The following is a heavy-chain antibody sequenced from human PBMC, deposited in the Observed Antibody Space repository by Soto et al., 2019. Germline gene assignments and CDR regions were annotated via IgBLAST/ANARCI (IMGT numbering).Heavy chain of an antibody. CDR1: GYTFTSYA. Sequence: GASVKVSCKASGYTFTSYAMHWVRQAPGQRLEWMGWINAGNGNTKYSQKFQGRVTITRDTSASTAYMELSSLRSEDTAVYYCARDRHILTWYYTLRPEYNWFDPWGQGTLVPVSS. D-gene: IGHD3-9*01. J-gene: IGHJ5*02. V-gene: IGHV1-3*01. CDR2: INAGNGNT. CDR3: ARDRHILTWYYTLRPEYNWFDP.